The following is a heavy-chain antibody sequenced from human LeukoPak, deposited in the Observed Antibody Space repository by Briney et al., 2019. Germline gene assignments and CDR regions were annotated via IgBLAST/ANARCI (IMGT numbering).Heavy chain of an antibody. V-gene: IGHV4-61*01. CDR2: IYYSGST. Sequence: SETLSLTCTVSGGSVSSGSYSWSWIRQPPGKGLEWIAYIYYSGSTSYNPSLRSRVTISVDTSKNQFSLNLTSVTAADTAVYYCASLIRQGHYAMDVWGQGTMVTVSS. CDR3: ASLIRQGHYAMDV. CDR1: GGSVSSGSYS. J-gene: IGHJ6*02.